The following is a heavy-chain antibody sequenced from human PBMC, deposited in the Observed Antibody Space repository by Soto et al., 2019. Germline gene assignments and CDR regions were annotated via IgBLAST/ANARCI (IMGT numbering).Heavy chain of an antibody. CDR2: LYTGGST. Sequence: EVQVVQSGGGLVQPGGELRLSCAASGFTVSSYYMSWVRQAPGKGLEWVSVLYTGGSTYYAYSVNGRFTISRHNSENTVYLQMNSLRVEDTAMYYCARGDLTDVWGKGTTVTVSS. CDR1: GFTVSSYY. V-gene: IGHV3-53*04. CDR3: ARGDLTDV. J-gene: IGHJ6*04.